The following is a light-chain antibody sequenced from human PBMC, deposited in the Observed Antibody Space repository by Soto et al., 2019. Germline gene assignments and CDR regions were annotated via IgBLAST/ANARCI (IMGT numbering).Light chain of an antibody. CDR1: QSISAGN. V-gene: IGKV3-20*01. CDR2: GAS. CDR3: YPYGDLPGWDRWS. J-gene: IGKJ1*01. Sequence: EIVLTQSPGTLSLSPGERATLSCRASQSISAGNLAWYQQRPGRAPRLLIYGASSRATGIPDRFSAYGSGTDLPLIISTMGAGDFANYYLYPYGDLPGWDRWSFGQGTKV.